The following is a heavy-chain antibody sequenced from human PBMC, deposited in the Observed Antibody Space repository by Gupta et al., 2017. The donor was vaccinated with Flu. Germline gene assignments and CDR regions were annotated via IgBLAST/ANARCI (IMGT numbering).Heavy chain of an antibody. V-gene: IGHV3-21*01. J-gene: IGHJ4*02. Sequence: EVQLVESGGGLVKPGGSLRLSCAASGFTFSSYSMNWVRQAPGRGLEWVSSMSSSSSYIDYADSVKGRFTISRDNAKNSLYLQMNSLRAEDTAVYYCASSELHDYIDYWGQGTLVTVSS. CDR2: MSSSSSYI. CDR3: ASSELHDYIDY. CDR1: GFTFSSYS. D-gene: IGHD1-7*01.